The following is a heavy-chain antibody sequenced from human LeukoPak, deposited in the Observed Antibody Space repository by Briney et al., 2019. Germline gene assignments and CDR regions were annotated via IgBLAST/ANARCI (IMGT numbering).Heavy chain of an antibody. D-gene: IGHD2-2*01. CDR3: AKAAYCSSTSCYDPHFDY. Sequence: GGSLRLSCAASGFTFSSYAMTWVRQAPGKGLEWVSSISGSGFTTFYADSVRGRFTISRDNSNNTLYLQMNSLRAEDTAVYCCAKAAYCSSTSCYDPHFDYWGQGTLVTVSS. J-gene: IGHJ4*02. CDR1: GFTFSSYA. CDR2: ISGSGFTT. V-gene: IGHV3-23*01.